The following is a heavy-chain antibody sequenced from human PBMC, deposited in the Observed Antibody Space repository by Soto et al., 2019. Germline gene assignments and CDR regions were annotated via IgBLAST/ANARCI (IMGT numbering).Heavy chain of an antibody. Sequence: EVQLLESGGDLIQPGGSLRLSCGYTFSSYDMCWVRQAPGQGLEWVASVSATGSNTYYANSVRGRITISRNNSENTLYLQMTSRSAEDTAIYYCASNLASVTTLWGQGTLVTVSS. CDR1: YTFSSYD. J-gene: IGHJ4*02. D-gene: IGHD4-17*01. CDR3: ASNLASVTTL. V-gene: IGHV3-23*01. CDR2: VSATGSNT.